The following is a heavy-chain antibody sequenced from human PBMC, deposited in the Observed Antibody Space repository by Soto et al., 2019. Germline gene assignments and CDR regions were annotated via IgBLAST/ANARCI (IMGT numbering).Heavy chain of an antibody. Sequence: SETLSLTCTVSGGSISSGGYYWSWIRQHPGKGLEWIGYIYYSGSTYYNPSLKSRVTISVDTSKNQFSLKLSSVTAADTDVYYCARAPYYDSSGYFAWFDPWGQGTLVTVSS. D-gene: IGHD3-22*01. V-gene: IGHV4-31*03. J-gene: IGHJ5*02. CDR2: IYYSGST. CDR3: ARAPYYDSSGYFAWFDP. CDR1: GGSISSGGYY.